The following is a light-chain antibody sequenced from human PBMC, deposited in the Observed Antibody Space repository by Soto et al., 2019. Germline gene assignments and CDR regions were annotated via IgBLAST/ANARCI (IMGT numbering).Light chain of an antibody. CDR2: DAS. Sequence: DIKMTQSPSSLSASVGDRVTITWQASQDISNYLNWYQQKPGKAPKLLIYDASNLESGVPSRFSGSGSGTEFSLTISSLQPDDFATYYCQQYDTYPWTFGQGTKVDIK. V-gene: IGKV1-33*01. J-gene: IGKJ1*01. CDR1: QDISNY. CDR3: QQYDTYPWT.